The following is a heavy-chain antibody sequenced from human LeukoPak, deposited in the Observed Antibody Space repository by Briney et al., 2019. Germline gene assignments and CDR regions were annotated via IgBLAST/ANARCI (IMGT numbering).Heavy chain of an antibody. Sequence: SETLSLTCAVYGGSFSGYYWSWIRQPPGKGLEWIGEINHSGSTNYNPSLKSRVTISVDTSKNQFSLKLSSVTAADTAVYYCARSSLIAARLQLGYYYYMDVWGKGTTVTVSS. V-gene: IGHV4-34*01. CDR3: ARSSLIAARLQLGYYYYMDV. CDR2: INHSGST. D-gene: IGHD6-6*01. CDR1: GGSFSGYY. J-gene: IGHJ6*03.